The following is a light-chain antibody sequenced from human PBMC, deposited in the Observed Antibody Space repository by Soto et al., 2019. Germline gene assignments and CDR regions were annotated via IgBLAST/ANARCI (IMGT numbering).Light chain of an antibody. CDR2: EVS. Sequence: QSALTQPASVSGSPGQSITISCTGTSSDVGGYNYVSWYQLHPGKAPKLMIYEVSNRPSGVSNRFSGSKSGNTASLTISGLQAEDEADYYCSSYTSMHVVFGGGTKVTVL. CDR3: SSYTSMHVV. V-gene: IGLV2-14*01. CDR1: SSDVGGYNY. J-gene: IGLJ2*01.